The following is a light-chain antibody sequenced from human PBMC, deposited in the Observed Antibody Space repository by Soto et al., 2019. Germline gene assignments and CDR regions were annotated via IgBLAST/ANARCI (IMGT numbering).Light chain of an antibody. J-gene: IGLJ1*01. Sequence: QSALTQPASVSGSPGQSITIPCTGTSSDVGSYNFVSWYQQHPGKAPKLMIYEANKRPSGVSNHFSGSKSSNTASLTISGLQAEDEADYYCCSYAGSNNYVFGTGTKLTVL. CDR2: EAN. V-gene: IGLV2-23*01. CDR1: SSDVGSYNF. CDR3: CSYAGSNNYV.